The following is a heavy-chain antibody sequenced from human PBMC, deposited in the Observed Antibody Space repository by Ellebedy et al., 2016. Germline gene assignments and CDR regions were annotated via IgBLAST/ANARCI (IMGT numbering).Heavy chain of an antibody. V-gene: IGHV3-23*05. J-gene: IGHJ4*02. CDR3: AKCRHSTGCLLDS. Sequence: GGSLRLSCAASGFTFSSYWMSWVRQVPGKGLEWVSTIHSDGSPHYADSVRGRFIISRDSSKDTLFLEMDSLRADDTAIYYCAKCRHSTGCLLDSWGQGTLVTVSS. D-gene: IGHD6-19*01. CDR2: IHSDGSP. CDR1: GFTFSSYW.